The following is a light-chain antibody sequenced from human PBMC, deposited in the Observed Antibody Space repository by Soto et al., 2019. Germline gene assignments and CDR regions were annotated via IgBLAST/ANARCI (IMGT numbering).Light chain of an antibody. V-gene: IGKV3-20*01. J-gene: IGKJ4*01. CDR1: QSVSSSS. Sequence: EIVLTQSPGTLSLSPGEGATLSCRASQSVSSSSLSWYQQKRGQAPRLLIYGASTRATGIPDRFSGSGSGTDFTLTISRLQPEDFAVYYCNQYPASLTFGAGTKVEIK. CDR3: NQYPASLT. CDR2: GAS.